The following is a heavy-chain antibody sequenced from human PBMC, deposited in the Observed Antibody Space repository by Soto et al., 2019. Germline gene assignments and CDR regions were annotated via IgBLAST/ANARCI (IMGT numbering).Heavy chain of an antibody. Sequence: EVQLVESGGGVVRPGGSLRLSCAASGFNFADYGMSWVRQAPGKGLEWVSGIKWNGGRTGYTDSVKGRFTISRDNAKNSLFLQMNSLRAEDTALYYCARDTYYYGSGSSSTFDVWCQGTMVTVSS. J-gene: IGHJ3*01. V-gene: IGHV3-20*04. CDR2: IKWNGGRT. D-gene: IGHD3-10*01. CDR3: ARDTYYYGSGSSSTFDV. CDR1: GFNFADYG.